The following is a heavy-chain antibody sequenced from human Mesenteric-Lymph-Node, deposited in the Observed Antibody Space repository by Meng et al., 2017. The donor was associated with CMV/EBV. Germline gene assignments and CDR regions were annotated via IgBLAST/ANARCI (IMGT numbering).Heavy chain of an antibody. CDR3: ARHYYYDFWSGYWDNWFDP. CDR2: IYYSGST. D-gene: IGHD3-3*01. CDR1: GGSFSGYY. V-gene: IGHV4-34*01. J-gene: IGHJ5*02. Sequence: ESLKISCAVYGGSFSGYYWSWIRQPPGKGLEWIGSIYYSGSTYYNPSLKSRVTISVDTSKNQFSLKLSSVTAADTAVYYCARHYYYDFWSGYWDNWFDPWGQGTLVTVSS.